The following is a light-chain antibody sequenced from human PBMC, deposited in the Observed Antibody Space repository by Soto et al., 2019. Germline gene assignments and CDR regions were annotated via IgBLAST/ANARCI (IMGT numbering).Light chain of an antibody. V-gene: IGKV3-20*01. CDR3: QLYGGSHMFS. CDR1: QSISSSY. CDR2: AAS. Sequence: EIVLTQSPGTLSLSPGEGAALSCRTSQSISSSYLAWYQQKPGQAPRLLIYAASSRATGIPDRFSGSGSGTDFTLTIIRLEPEDFAVYYCQLYGGSHMFSFGQGTKLEIK. J-gene: IGKJ2*01.